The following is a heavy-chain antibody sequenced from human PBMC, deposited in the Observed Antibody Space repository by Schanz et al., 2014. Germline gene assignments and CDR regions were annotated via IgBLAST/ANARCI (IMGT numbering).Heavy chain of an antibody. Sequence: EVQLLESGGALVQPGGSLRLSCAASGFSVSHSYMTWVRQSPGKGLEWVSALTGSGTTTYYADSVKGRFTISRDNSKNTLDLQMNSLRAEDTAIYYCAKDLAAVGVFDYWGQGSLVTVSP. CDR1: GFSVSHSY. CDR3: AKDLAAVGVFDY. V-gene: IGHV3-23*01. CDR2: LTGSGTTT. D-gene: IGHD6-13*01. J-gene: IGHJ4*02.